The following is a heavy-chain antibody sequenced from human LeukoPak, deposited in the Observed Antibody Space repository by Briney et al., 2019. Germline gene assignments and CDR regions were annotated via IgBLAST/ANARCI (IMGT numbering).Heavy chain of an antibody. CDR1: GFTFSSYG. V-gene: IGHV3-30*02. Sequence: PGGSLRLSCAASGFTFSSYGMHWVRQAPGKGLEWVAVIWYDGSNKYYADSVKGRFTISRDNSKNTLYLQMNSLRAEDTAVYYCAKDPSPAYGDYPNFDYWGQGTLVTVSS. CDR3: AKDPSPAYGDYPNFDY. CDR2: IWYDGSNK. J-gene: IGHJ4*02. D-gene: IGHD4-17*01.